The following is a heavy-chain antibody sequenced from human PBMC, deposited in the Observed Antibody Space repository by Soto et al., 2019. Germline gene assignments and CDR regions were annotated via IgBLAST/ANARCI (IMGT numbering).Heavy chain of an antibody. CDR2: IYYSGST. V-gene: IGHV4-59*01. CDR3: ARDLMDTMVRGAGDAFDI. Sequence: SETLSLTCTVSGGSISSYYWSWIRQPPGKGLEWIGYIYYSGSTNYNPSLKSRVTISVDTSKNQFSLKLSSVTAADTAVYYCARDLMDTMVRGAGDAFDIWGQGTMVTVSS. CDR1: GGSISSYY. J-gene: IGHJ3*02. D-gene: IGHD3-10*01.